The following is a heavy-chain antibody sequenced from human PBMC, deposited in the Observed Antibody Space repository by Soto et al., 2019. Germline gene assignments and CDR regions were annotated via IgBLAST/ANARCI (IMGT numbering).Heavy chain of an antibody. CDR1: GFTFSSYG. CDR3: ARGGITMVRGVIGSGYYYYVMDV. Sequence: QVQLVESGGGVVQPGRSLRLSCAASGFTFSSYGMHWVRQAPGKGLEWVAVIWYDGSNKYYADSVKGRFTISRDNSKNTLYLQMNSLRAEDTAVYYCARGGITMVRGVIGSGYYYYVMDVWGQGTTVTVSS. V-gene: IGHV3-33*01. J-gene: IGHJ6*02. D-gene: IGHD3-10*01. CDR2: IWYDGSNK.